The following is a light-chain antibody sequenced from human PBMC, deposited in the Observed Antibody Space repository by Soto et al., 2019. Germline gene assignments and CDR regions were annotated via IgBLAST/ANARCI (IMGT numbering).Light chain of an antibody. CDR2: EVS. CDR1: SSDVGNYKF. Sequence: QSVLTQPASVSGSPGQSITISCTGTSSDVGNYKFVSWYQQHPGKVPKLLMYEVSNRPSGISNRFSGSKSGNTASLTISGLQAEDEADYSCSAYTITNTVLFGGGTKVTVL. CDR3: SAYTITNTVL. J-gene: IGLJ2*01. V-gene: IGLV2-14*01.